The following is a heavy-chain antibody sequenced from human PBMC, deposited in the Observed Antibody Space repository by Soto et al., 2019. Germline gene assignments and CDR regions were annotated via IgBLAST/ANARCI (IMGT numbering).Heavy chain of an antibody. V-gene: IGHV4-34*01. Sequence: SSETLSLTCAVYGGSFSGYYWSWIRQPPGKGLEWIGEINHSGSTNYNPSLKSRVTISVDTSKNQFSLKLSSVTAADTAVYYCARGLFLAFFSTPFDYWGQGTLVTVSS. CDR3: ARGLFLAFFSTPFDY. J-gene: IGHJ4*02. CDR1: GGSFSGYY. CDR2: INHSGST.